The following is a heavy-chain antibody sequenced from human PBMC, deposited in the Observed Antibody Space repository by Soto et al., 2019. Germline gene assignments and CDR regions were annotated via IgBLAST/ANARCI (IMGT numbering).Heavy chain of an antibody. Sequence: SVKVSCKASGGTFSSYAISWVRQAPGQGLEWMGGIIPIFGTANYAQKFQGRVTMTEDTSTDTAYMELSSLRSEDTAVYYCATSKAATGRDAFDIWGQGTMVTVSS. CDR3: ATSKAATGRDAFDI. D-gene: IGHD2-15*01. J-gene: IGHJ3*02. V-gene: IGHV1-69*06. CDR2: IIPIFGTA. CDR1: GGTFSSYA.